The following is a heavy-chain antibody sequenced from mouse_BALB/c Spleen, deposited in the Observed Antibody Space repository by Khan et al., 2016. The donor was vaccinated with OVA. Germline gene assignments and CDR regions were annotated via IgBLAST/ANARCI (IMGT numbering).Heavy chain of an antibody. V-gene: IGHV2-6-5*01. CDR2: LWGGGST. D-gene: IGHD1-1*01. Sequence: QVQLQQPGPGLVAPSQSLSITCTVSGFSLTDYGVSWIRQPPGKGLEWLGILWGGGSTYYNSALKSRLSISKDNSKSPVFLKMNSLQTDDTAMYYCAKPFYAHYYAMDYWGQGTSVTVSS. CDR1: GFSLTDYG. J-gene: IGHJ4*01. CDR3: AKPFYAHYYAMDY.